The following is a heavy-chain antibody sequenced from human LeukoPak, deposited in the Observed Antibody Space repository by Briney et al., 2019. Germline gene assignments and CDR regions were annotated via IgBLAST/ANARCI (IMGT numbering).Heavy chain of an antibody. Sequence: SETLSLTCAVYGGSFSGYYWSWIRQPPGKGLEWIGEINHSGSTNYNPSLKSRVTISVDTSKNQFSLKLSSVTAADTAVYYCARRRYRRGAYFDYWGQGTLVTVSS. J-gene: IGHJ4*02. CDR2: INHSGST. CDR1: GGSFSGYY. V-gene: IGHV4-34*01. D-gene: IGHD2-2*02. CDR3: ARRRYRRGAYFDY.